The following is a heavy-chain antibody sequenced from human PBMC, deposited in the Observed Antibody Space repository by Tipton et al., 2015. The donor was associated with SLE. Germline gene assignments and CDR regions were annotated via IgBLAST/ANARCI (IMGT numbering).Heavy chain of an antibody. J-gene: IGHJ5*02. D-gene: IGHD2-15*01. V-gene: IGHV4-34*01. CDR3: ARDRPDCSGGSCYPRWFDP. CDR1: GGSFSGYY. CDR2: INHSGST. Sequence: GLVKPSETLSLTCAVYGGSFSGYYWSWIRQPPGKGLEWIGEINHSGSTNYNPSLKSRVTISVDTSKNQFSLKLSSVTAADTAVYYCARDRPDCSGGSCYPRWFDPWGQGTLVTVSS.